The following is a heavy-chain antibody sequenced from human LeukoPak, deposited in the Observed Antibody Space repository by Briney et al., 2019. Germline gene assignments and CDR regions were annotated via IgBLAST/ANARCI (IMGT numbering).Heavy chain of an antibody. CDR2: INTDGSST. D-gene: IGHD6-19*01. CDR1: GFTFSSYW. Sequence: PGGSLRLSCAASGFTFSSYWMHWVRQAPGKGLVWVSRINTDGSSTSYADSVKGRFTISRDSAKNTLYLQMNSLRAEDTAVYYCARDWAVAGEEIFDYWGQGTLVTVSS. CDR3: ARDWAVAGEEIFDY. V-gene: IGHV3-74*01. J-gene: IGHJ4*02.